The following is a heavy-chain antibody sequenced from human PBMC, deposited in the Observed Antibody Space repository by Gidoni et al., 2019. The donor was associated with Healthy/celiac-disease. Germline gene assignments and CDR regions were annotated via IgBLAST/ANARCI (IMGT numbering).Heavy chain of an antibody. D-gene: IGHD3-10*01. V-gene: IGHV3-33*01. CDR3: ARGYYGSGSYFYWYFDL. J-gene: IGHJ2*01. CDR1: GFTFSSYG. CDR2: IWYDGSNK. Sequence: QVQLVESGGGVVQPGRSLRLSCAASGFTFSSYGMHWVRQAPGKGLEWVAVIWYDGSNKYYADSVKGRFTISRDNSKNTLYLQMNSLRAEDTAVYYCARGYYGSGSYFYWYFDLWGRGTLVTVSS.